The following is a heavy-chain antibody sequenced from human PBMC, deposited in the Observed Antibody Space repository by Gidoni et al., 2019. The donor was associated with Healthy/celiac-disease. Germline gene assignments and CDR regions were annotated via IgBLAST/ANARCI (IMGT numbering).Heavy chain of an antibody. CDR1: GFTFSSYG. D-gene: IGHD3-10*02. J-gene: IGHJ4*02. CDR2: INSDGSST. CDR3: ARDRSVRGVAFDY. Sequence: VQLVESGGGLGQPGGSLRLSCAASGFTFSSYGMHWVRQAPGKGLVWVSRINSDGSSTSYADSVKGRFTISRDNAKNTLYLQMNSLRAEDTAVYYCARDRSVRGVAFDYWGQGTLVTVSS. V-gene: IGHV3-74*01.